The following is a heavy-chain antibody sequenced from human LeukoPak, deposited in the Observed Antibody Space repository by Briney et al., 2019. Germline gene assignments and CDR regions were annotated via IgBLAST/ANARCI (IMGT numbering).Heavy chain of an antibody. J-gene: IGHJ6*02. Sequence: GGSLRLSCAASGFTVSSNYMSWVRQAPGKGLEWVSVIYSGGSTYYADSMKGRFTISRDNSKNTLYLQMNSLRAEDTAVYYCARASRALRYYYYYGMDVWGQGTTVTVSS. CDR1: GFTVSSNY. CDR3: ARASRALRYYYYYGMDV. D-gene: IGHD4-17*01. CDR2: IYSGGST. V-gene: IGHV3-53*01.